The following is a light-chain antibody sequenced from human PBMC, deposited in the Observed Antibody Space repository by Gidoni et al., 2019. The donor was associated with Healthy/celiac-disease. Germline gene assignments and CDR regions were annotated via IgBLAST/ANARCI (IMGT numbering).Light chain of an antibody. CDR3: QVWDSSSYHVV. CDR1: NIGSKS. CDR2: DDS. V-gene: IGLV3-21*02. Sequence: SYVLTQPPSVSVAPGQTARLTCGGNNIGSKSVHWYQQKPGQAPVMVVYDDSGRPSGIPERFSGSNSGNTATRTSSRVEAGDEADYYCQVWDSSSYHVVFGGGTKLTVL. J-gene: IGLJ2*01.